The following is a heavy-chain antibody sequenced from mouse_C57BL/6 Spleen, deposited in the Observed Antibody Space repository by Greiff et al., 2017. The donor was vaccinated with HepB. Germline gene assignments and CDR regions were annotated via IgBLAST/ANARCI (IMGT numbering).Heavy chain of an antibody. Sequence: VQLQQSGAELVRPGASVKLSCTASGFNIKDDYMHWVKQRPEQGLEWIGWIDPENGDTEYASKFQGKATITADTSSNTAYLQLSSLTSEDTAVYYCTTGGHDDAMDYWGQGTSVTVSS. J-gene: IGHJ4*01. CDR3: TTGGHDDAMDY. CDR1: GFNIKDDY. CDR2: IDPENGDT. D-gene: IGHD2-12*01. V-gene: IGHV14-4*01.